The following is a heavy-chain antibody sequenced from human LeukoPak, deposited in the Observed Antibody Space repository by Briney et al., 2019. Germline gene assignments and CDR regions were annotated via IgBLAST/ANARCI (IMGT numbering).Heavy chain of an antibody. CDR1: GGSISGYY. V-gene: IGHV4-59*08. Sequence: PSETLSLTCTVSGGSISGYYWSWIRQPPGKGLEWIGYIFSSGSTNYNPSLKSRVTIPEDTSVNQFSLKLSSVTAADTAVYYCARHYYDRSDSYSFDYWGQGTLVTVSS. CDR3: ARHYYDRSDSYSFDY. D-gene: IGHD3-22*01. J-gene: IGHJ4*02. CDR2: IFSSGST.